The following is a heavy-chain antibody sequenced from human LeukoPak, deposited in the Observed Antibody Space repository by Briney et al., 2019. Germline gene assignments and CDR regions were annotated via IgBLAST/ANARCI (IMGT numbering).Heavy chain of an antibody. V-gene: IGHV3-21*01. CDR2: ISSSSSYI. D-gene: IGHD3-3*01. J-gene: IGHJ4*02. Sequence: PGGSLRLSCAASGFTFSSYSMNWVRQAPGKGLEWVSSISSSSSYIYYADSVKGRFTISRDNAKNSLYLQMNSLRAGDTAVYYCASSLTYYDFWSGYSTRYYFDYWGQGTLVTVSS. CDR1: GFTFSSYS. CDR3: ASSLTYYDFWSGYSTRYYFDY.